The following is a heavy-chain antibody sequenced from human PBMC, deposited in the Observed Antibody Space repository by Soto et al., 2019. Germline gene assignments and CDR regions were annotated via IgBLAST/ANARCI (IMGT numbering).Heavy chain of an antibody. CDR2: ISAYNGNT. D-gene: IGHD6-19*01. Sequence: EASLKLSCKAAGYTLTSYGISWVRQAPGQGLEWMGWISAYNGNTNYAQKLQGRVTMTTDTSTSTAYMELRSLRSDDTAVYYCARVSAVAGSGFDPWGQGALVTVSS. CDR1: GYTLTSYG. V-gene: IGHV1-18*04. J-gene: IGHJ5*02. CDR3: ARVSAVAGSGFDP.